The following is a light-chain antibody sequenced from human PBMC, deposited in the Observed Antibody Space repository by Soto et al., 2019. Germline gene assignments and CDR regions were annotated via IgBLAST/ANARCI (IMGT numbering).Light chain of an antibody. J-gene: IGLJ1*01. Sequence: QSALTQPASVSGSPGQSITLSCTGSSSDVGGSIYVSWYQQHPGKAPKLMIYEVNNRPSGVSNRFSGSKSGNTASLTISELQAEDEAHYYCSSFTGTSTQYVFGSGTKVTVL. CDR1: SSDVGGSIY. CDR2: EVN. V-gene: IGLV2-14*01. CDR3: SSFTGTSTQYV.